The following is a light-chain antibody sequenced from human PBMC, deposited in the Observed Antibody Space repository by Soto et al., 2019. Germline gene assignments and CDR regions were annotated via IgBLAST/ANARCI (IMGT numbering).Light chain of an antibody. V-gene: IGLV2-14*01. CDR1: HNDIGTYDY. CDR3: SSYTTTSTLGV. J-gene: IGLJ3*02. CDR2: EVS. Sequence: QSALTQPTSVSGSPGQSITISCTGNHNDIGTYDYVSWYQQHPGRAPKLIIYEVSNRPSGISNRFSGSKSGNTASLTISGLQAEDEADYYCSSYTTTSTLGVFGGGTKVTVL.